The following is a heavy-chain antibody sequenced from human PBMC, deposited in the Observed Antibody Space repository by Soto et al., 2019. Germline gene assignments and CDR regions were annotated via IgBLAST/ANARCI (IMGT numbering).Heavy chain of an antibody. CDR2: MNPNSGNT. Sequence: ASVKVSCKASGYTFTSYDINWVRQATGQGLEWMGWMNPNSGNTGYAQKFQGRVTMTRNTPISTAYMELSSLRSEDTAVYYCARRYYDFWGGYDDYWGQGTLVTVSS. D-gene: IGHD3-3*01. CDR3: ARRYYDFWGGYDDY. J-gene: IGHJ4*02. CDR1: GYTFTSYD. V-gene: IGHV1-8*01.